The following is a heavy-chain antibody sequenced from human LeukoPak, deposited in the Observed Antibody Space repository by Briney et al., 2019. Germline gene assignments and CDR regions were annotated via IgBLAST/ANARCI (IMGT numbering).Heavy chain of an antibody. CDR1: GYTFSSYA. Sequence: ASVTVSCKASGYTFSSYAISWVRQAPGQGLEWMGRIIPILGIANYPQTFQGTFTITADKSTSTAYIELSSLRSEDTAVDYCAKPGGLYGSGSYEDYWGQGTLVTVSS. CDR2: IIPILGIA. J-gene: IGHJ4*02. CDR3: AKPGGLYGSGSYEDY. D-gene: IGHD3-10*01. V-gene: IGHV1-69*04.